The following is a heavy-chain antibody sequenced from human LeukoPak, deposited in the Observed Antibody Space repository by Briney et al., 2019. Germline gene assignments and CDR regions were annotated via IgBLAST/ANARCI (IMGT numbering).Heavy chain of an antibody. J-gene: IGHJ3*02. CDR3: ARTTVYYDSSGSAFDI. CDR1: GGSFSGYY. Sequence: SETLSLTCAVYGGSFSGYYWSWIRQPPGKGLEWIGYIYYSGSTNYNPSLKSRVTISVDTSKNQFSLKLSSVTAADTAVYYCARTTVYYDSSGSAFDIWGQGTMVTVSS. D-gene: IGHD3-22*01. V-gene: IGHV4-59*13. CDR2: IYYSGST.